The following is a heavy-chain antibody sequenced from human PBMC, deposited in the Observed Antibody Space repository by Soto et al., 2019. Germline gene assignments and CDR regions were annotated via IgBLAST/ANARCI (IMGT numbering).Heavy chain of an antibody. Sequence: ASETLSLTCTVSGGSISSGGYYWSWIRQHPGKGLEWIGYIYYSGSTYYNPSLKSRVTISVDTSKNQFSLKLSSVTAADTAVYYCAREYYDILTGFHHPFYFDYWGQGTLVTVSS. V-gene: IGHV4-31*03. CDR3: AREYYDILTGFHHPFYFDY. J-gene: IGHJ4*02. CDR2: IYYSGST. CDR1: GGSISSGGYY. D-gene: IGHD3-9*01.